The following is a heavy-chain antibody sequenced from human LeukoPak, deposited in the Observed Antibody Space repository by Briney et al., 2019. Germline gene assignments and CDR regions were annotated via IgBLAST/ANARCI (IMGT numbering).Heavy chain of an antibody. CDR1: GYTFTSYY. CDR3: ARVGIAVALYNWFDP. Sequence: GASVKVSCKASGYTFTSYYMHWVRQAPGQGLEWMGIINPSGGSTSYARKFQGRVTMTRDTYTSTVYMELSSLRAEDTDVYYCARVGIAVALYNWFDPWGQGTLVTVSS. D-gene: IGHD6-19*01. J-gene: IGHJ5*02. V-gene: IGHV1-46*01. CDR2: INPSGGST.